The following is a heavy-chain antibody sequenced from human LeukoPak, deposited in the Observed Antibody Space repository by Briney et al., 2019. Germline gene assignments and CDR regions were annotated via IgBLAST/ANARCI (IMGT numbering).Heavy chain of an antibody. CDR1: GYSISSGYY. J-gene: IGHJ5*02. CDR2: IYHSGST. D-gene: IGHD3-3*01. CDR3: ARREDFWSGSPWFDP. Sequence: SETLSLTCAVSGYSISSGYYWGWIRQPPGKGLEWIGSIYHSGSTYYNPSLKSRVTISADTSKNQFSLKLSSVTAADTAVYYCARREDFWSGSPWFDPWGQGTLVTVSS. V-gene: IGHV4-38-2*01.